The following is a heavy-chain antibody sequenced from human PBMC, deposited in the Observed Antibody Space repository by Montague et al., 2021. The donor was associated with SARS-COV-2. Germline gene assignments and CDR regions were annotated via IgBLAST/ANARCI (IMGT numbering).Heavy chain of an antibody. Sequence: SLRLSCAASGFTFSSYEMNWVRQAPGKGLEWVSYISSSGSTIYYADSVKGRFTISRDNAKNSLYLQMSSLRAEDTAVYYCARRGYCSSTSCWALGYWGQGTLVTVSS. D-gene: IGHD2-2*01. CDR2: ISSSGSTI. CDR3: ARRGYCSSTSCWALGY. V-gene: IGHV3-48*03. CDR1: GFTFSSYE. J-gene: IGHJ4*02.